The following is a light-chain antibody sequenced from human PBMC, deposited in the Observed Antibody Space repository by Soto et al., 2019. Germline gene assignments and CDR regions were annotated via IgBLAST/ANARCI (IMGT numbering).Light chain of an antibody. CDR2: GNS. CDR1: SSNIGAGYD. Sequence: QSVLTQPPSVSGAPGQRVTISCTGSSSNIGAGYDVHWYQQLPGTAPKLLIYGNSNRPSGVPDRFSGSKSGTSASLAITGLQAEDDVDYYCQSYDSSLSAYVFGTGTKPTVL. V-gene: IGLV1-40*01. CDR3: QSYDSSLSAYV. J-gene: IGLJ1*01.